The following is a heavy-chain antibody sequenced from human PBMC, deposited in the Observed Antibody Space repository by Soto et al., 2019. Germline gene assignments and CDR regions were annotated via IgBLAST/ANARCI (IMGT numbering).Heavy chain of an antibody. J-gene: IGHJ6*02. CDR3: ARIGQKDGGLLSNDYYGVDV. D-gene: IGHD3-10*01. Sequence: ETLSLTCTVSGASVSSGYYYWSWIRQPPGKGLEWIAYIDYSGSTNYNPSLKSRVTISVDTSSNRFSLKLSSVTAADTAVYYCARIGQKDGGLLSNDYYGVDVWGQGTTVTVSS. CDR2: IDYSGST. V-gene: IGHV4-61*01. CDR1: GASVSSGYYY.